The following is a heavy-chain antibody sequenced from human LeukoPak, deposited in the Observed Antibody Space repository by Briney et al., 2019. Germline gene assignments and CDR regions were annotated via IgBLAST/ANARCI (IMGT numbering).Heavy chain of an antibody. J-gene: IGHJ4*02. CDR1: GFTFDDYC. CDR2: INWIGGST. Sequence: SGGSLRLSCAASGFTFDDYCMSWVRQAPGKGLEWVSGINWIGGSTGYADSVKGRFTISRDNAKNSLYLQMNSLRAEDTALYYGARRAYCGGDCYTAFDYWGQGTLVTVSS. CDR3: ARRAYCGGDCYTAFDY. V-gene: IGHV3-20*04. D-gene: IGHD2-21*02.